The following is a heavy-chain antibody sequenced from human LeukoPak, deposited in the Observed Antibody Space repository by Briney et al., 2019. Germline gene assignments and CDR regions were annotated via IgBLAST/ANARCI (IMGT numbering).Heavy chain of an antibody. Sequence: GGSLRLSCAASGFTFSSYAMHWVRQAPGKGLEWVSGISWNSGSIGYADSVKGRFTISRDNAKNSLYLQMNSLRAEDTALYYCAKDYDIWGGDAFDIWGQGTMVTVSS. V-gene: IGHV3-9*01. J-gene: IGHJ3*02. CDR3: AKDYDIWGGDAFDI. D-gene: IGHD3-9*01. CDR2: ISWNSGSI. CDR1: GFTFSSYA.